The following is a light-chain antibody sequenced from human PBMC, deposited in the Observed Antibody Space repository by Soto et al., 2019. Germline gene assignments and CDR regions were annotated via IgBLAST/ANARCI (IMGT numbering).Light chain of an antibody. Sequence: QSVLTQPPSASGTPGQSVTISCTGTPSDVGASNYVSWYQQQPGKAPKLIISEVSKRPSGVPDRFAGSKSGNTASLTVSGLQAEDEADYYCSSSAGTKNMVFGAGTKLTVL. CDR3: SSSAGTKNMV. J-gene: IGLJ2*01. CDR1: PSDVGASNY. V-gene: IGLV2-8*01. CDR2: EVS.